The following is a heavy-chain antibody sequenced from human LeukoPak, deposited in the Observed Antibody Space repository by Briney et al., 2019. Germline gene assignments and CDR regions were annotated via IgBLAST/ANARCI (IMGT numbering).Heavy chain of an antibody. CDR1: GFTFSSFW. D-gene: IGHD3-16*01. CDR2: LIQDGSER. CDR3: ARGSYLGFDY. V-gene: IGHV3-7*03. Sequence: GGSLRLSCAASGFTFSSFWMTWVRQAREKGLEWVAYLIQDGSERYYVDSVRGRFTISRDNAKSSLYLQMNSLRAEDTAVYYCARGSYLGFDYWGQGTLVTVSS. J-gene: IGHJ4*02.